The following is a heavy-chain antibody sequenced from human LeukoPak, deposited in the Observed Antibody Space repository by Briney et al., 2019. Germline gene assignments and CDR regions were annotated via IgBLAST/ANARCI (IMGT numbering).Heavy chain of an antibody. V-gene: IGHV4-38-2*02. J-gene: IGHJ4*02. Sequence: SETLSLTCTVSGYSISSGYDWGWIRQPLGKGLQWIGSIYHSGSTYYNPSLKSRVTISVDTSKNQVSLKLTSVTAADSAVYYCTREGPPVHYTGYYDYWGQGTLVTVSS. CDR2: IYHSGST. D-gene: IGHD3-9*01. CDR3: TREGPPVHYTGYYDY. CDR1: GYSISSGYD.